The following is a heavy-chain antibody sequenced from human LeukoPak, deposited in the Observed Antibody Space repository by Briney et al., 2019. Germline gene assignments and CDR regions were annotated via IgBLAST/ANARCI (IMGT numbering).Heavy chain of an antibody. D-gene: IGHD4-23*01. CDR2: ISSSGSTI. J-gene: IGHJ4*02. CDR1: GFTFSDSH. Sequence: GGSLRLSCAASGFTFSDSHMSWIRQAPGKGLEWVSYISSSGSTIYYADSVKGRFTISRDNAKNSLYLQMNSLRAEDTAVYYCARGGATVVQKSFDYWGQGTLVTVSS. V-gene: IGHV3-11*04. CDR3: ARGGATVVQKSFDY.